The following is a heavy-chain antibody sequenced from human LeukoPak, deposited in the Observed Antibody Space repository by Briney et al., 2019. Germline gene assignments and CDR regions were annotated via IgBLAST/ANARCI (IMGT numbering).Heavy chain of an antibody. D-gene: IGHD3-22*01. Sequence: PSETLSLTCTVSGGSISSSSYYWGGIRQPPGKGLEWIGSIYYSGSTYYNPSLKSRVTISVDTSKNQFSLKLSSVTAADTAVYYCARNGVPVNYYDSSGYLDYWGQGTLVTVSS. V-gene: IGHV4-39*07. CDR3: ARNGVPVNYYDSSGYLDY. J-gene: IGHJ4*02. CDR2: IYYSGST. CDR1: GGSISSSSYY.